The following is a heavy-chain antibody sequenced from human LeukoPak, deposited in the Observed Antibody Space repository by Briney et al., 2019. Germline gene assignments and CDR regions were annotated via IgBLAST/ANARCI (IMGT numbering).Heavy chain of an antibody. CDR3: ARHDSSWYYFDY. V-gene: IGHV4-59*08. CDR1: GGSISSYY. CDR2: IYYSVST. D-gene: IGHD6-13*01. J-gene: IGHJ4*02. Sequence: SETLSLTCTVSGGSISSYYWSWIRQPPGKGLEWIGYIYYSVSTNYNPSLKSRVTISVDTSKNQFSLKLSSVTAADTAVYYCARHDSSWYYFDYWGQGTLVTVSS.